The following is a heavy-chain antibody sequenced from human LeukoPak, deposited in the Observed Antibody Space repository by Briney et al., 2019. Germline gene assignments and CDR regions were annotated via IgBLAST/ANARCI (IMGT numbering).Heavy chain of an antibody. CDR1: GGSISSNDYY. V-gene: IGHV4-39*01. CDR3: SRYIRRRPQFDY. Sequence: SETLSLTCTVSGGSISSNDYYWGWIRQPPGKGLEWIGNILYSGNTFYHPSLKSRITIAVDTSKNQFSLKLSSVTAADMAVYYCSRYIRRRPQFDYWGQGTLVTVSS. J-gene: IGHJ4*02. CDR2: ILYSGNT.